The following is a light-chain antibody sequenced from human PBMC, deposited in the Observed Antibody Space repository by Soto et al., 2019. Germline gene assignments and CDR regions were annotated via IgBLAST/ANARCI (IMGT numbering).Light chain of an antibody. V-gene: IGLV1-47*01. Sequence: QSVLTQTPSASGTPGQRVTISCSGSSSNIGSNFVYWYQKLPGTAPKLLMYKDNHRPSGVPDRFSGSKSGTSASLAISGLRSEDEADYYCAAWDDSLSGLYVFGTGTKVTVL. CDR1: SSNIGSNF. CDR3: AAWDDSLSGLYV. J-gene: IGLJ1*01. CDR2: KDN.